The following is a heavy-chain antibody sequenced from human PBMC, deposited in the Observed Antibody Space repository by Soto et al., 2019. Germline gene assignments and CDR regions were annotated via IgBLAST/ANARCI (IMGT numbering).Heavy chain of an antibody. CDR3: ARREKAYSSPGDY. V-gene: IGHV3-33*01. CDR1: GFTFSNYG. J-gene: IGHJ4*02. Sequence: PGGSLRLSCAASGFTFSNYGFHWVRDAPGKGLEWVAVMWYDGSNENYADSVRGRFTISRDNSRNTVYLQMNSLRVEDTAVYYCARREKAYSSPGDYWGQGTLVTVSS. CDR2: MWYDGSNE. D-gene: IGHD6-13*01.